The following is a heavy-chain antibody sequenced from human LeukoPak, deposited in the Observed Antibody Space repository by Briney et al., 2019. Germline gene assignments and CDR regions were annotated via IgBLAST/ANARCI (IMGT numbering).Heavy chain of an antibody. D-gene: IGHD3-16*01. V-gene: IGHV4-39*01. J-gene: IGHJ4*02. CDR1: GGSISSSSYY. CDR3: ARLREELGGDY. CDR2: IYYSGST. Sequence: SETLSLTCTVSGGSISSSSYYWGWIRQPPGKGLEWIGSIYYSGSTYYNPSLKSRVTISVDTSKNQFSLKLSSVTAADTAVYYCARLREELGGDYWGQGTLVTVSS.